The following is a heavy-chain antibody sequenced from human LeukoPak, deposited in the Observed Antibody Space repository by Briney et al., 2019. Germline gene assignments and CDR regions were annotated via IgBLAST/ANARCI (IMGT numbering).Heavy chain of an antibody. Sequence: KVSCKASGGTFSSYAISWVRQAPGQGLEWMGGIIPIFGTANYAQKFQGRVTITTDESTSTAYMELSSLRSEDTAMYYCASGRCGGDCYSRGYYYYMDVWGKGTTVTVSS. CDR1: GGTFSSYA. CDR2: IIPIFGTA. D-gene: IGHD2-21*02. V-gene: IGHV1-69*05. CDR3: ASGRCGGDCYSRGYYYYMDV. J-gene: IGHJ6*03.